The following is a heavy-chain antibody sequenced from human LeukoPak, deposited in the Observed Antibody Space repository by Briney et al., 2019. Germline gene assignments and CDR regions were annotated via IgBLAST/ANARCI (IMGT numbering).Heavy chain of an antibody. D-gene: IGHD1-26*01. V-gene: IGHV3-9*01. J-gene: IGHJ4*02. CDR2: ISWNSGSI. Sequence: GGSLRLSCAASGFTFDDYAMHWVRQAPGKGLEWVSGISWNSGSIGYADSVKGRFTISRDNAKNSLYLQMNSLRAEDTAVYYCAKARTSYSGSSSFDYWGQGTLVTVSS. CDR3: AKARTSYSGSSSFDY. CDR1: GFTFDDYA.